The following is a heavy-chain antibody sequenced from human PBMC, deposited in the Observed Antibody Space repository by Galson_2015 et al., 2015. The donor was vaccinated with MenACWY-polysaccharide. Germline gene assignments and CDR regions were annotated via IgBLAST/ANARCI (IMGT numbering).Heavy chain of an antibody. D-gene: IGHD6-6*01. V-gene: IGHV2-70*01. CDR2: IDWDDDK. CDR3: ARASIAEVAGGSFDY. Sequence: PELVRPTPTLTLTCTFSGFSLSTSGMCVSWICQPPGKALEWLALIDWDDDKYYSTSLKTRLTISKDTSKNQVVLTMDNMDPVDTATYYCARASIAEVAGGSFDYWGQGTLVTVSS. CDR1: GFSLSTSGMC. J-gene: IGHJ4*02.